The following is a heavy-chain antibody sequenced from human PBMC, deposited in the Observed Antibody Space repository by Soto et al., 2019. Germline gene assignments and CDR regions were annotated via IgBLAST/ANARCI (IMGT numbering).Heavy chain of an antibody. Sequence: SGPTLVNPTQTLTLTCTFSGFSLSTSGMCVSWIRQPPGKALEWLALIDWDDDKYYSTSLKTRLTISKDTSKNQVVLTMTNMDPVDTATYYCARIGYDFWSGRTGYGMDVWGQGTTVTVSS. CDR2: IDWDDDK. J-gene: IGHJ6*02. V-gene: IGHV2-70*01. CDR1: GFSLSTSGMC. D-gene: IGHD3-3*01. CDR3: ARIGYDFWSGRTGYGMDV.